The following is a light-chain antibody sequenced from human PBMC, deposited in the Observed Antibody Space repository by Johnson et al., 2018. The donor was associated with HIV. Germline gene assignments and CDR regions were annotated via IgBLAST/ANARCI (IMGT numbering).Light chain of an antibody. CDR2: DNN. Sequence: QPVLTQPPSVSAAPGQKVTISCSGSSSNIGNNYVSWYQQFPGTAPKLLIYDNNKRPSGIPDRFSGSKSGTSATLGITGLQTGDEADYYCGTWDTSLGAQYFFGSGTTVTVL. V-gene: IGLV1-51*01. CDR3: GTWDTSLGAQYF. J-gene: IGLJ1*01. CDR1: SSNIGNNY.